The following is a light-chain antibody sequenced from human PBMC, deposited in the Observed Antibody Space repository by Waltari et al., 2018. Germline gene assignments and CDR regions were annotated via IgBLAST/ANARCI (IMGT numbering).Light chain of an antibody. Sequence: QSALTQPASVSGSPGQSITISCTGTSSEVGSYNFVSWYHQHPGKAPKLSISEVTKRPPGVSNRCSGSKSGNTASLTISGLQADDEADYYCCSFASRIGVFGGGTKVTVL. CDR1: SSEVGSYNF. CDR3: CSFASRIGV. J-gene: IGLJ2*01. CDR2: EVT. V-gene: IGLV2-23*02.